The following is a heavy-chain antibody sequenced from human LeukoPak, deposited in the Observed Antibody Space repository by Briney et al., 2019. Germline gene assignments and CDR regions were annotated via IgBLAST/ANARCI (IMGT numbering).Heavy chain of an antibody. CDR1: GFTFDDHT. J-gene: IGHJ4*02. V-gene: IGHV3-43*01. CDR2: ISWDGGVT. Sequence: GGSLRLSCAASGFTFDDHTMHWVRQAPGKGLEWVSLISWDGGVTKYVGSVKGRFTTSRDNSKNSLYLQMNSLRTEDTALYYCAKSDHRGDGFNYDYWGQGTLVTVSS. D-gene: IGHD5-24*01. CDR3: AKSDHRGDGFNYDY.